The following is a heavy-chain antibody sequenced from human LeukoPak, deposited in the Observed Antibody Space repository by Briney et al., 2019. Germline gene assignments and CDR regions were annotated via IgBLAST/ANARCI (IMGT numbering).Heavy chain of an antibody. J-gene: IGHJ4*02. CDR1: GGSFSGYY. V-gene: IGHV4-34*01. CDR2: INHSGST. D-gene: IGHD6-19*01. CDR3: ARHESKYSSGWYYFDY. Sequence: KPSETLSLTCAVYGGSFSGYYWSWIRQPPGKGLEWIGEINHSGSTNYNPSLKSRVTISVDTSKNQFSLKLSSVTAADTAVYYCARHESKYSSGWYYFDYWGQGTLVTVSS.